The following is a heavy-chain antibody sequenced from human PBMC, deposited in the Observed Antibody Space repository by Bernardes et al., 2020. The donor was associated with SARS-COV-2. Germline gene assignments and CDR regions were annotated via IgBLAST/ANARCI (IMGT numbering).Heavy chain of an antibody. V-gene: IGHV3-7*01. CDR3: TSDYDFWSSSVYGMDV. J-gene: IGHJ6*02. D-gene: IGHD3-3*01. CDR2: IKQDGSEK. Sequence: GGSLRLSCAASGFRLSSYWMSWVRQAPGKGLEWVANIKQDGSEKYYVDSVKGRFTISRDNAENSLYLQMNSLRAEDTAIYYCTSDYDFWSSSVYGMDVWGQGTTVTVSS. CDR1: GFRLSSYW.